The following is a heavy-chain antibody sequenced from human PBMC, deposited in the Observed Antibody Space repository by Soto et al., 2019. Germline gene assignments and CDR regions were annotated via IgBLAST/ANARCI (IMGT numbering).Heavy chain of an antibody. CDR1: GFTFGNYW. J-gene: IGHJ6*02. V-gene: IGHV3-7*05. Sequence: EVQLVESGGGLVQPGGSLRLSCTVSGFTFGNYWMTWVRLAPGKGLEWVANMNQNGSEKYYVDSVKGRFAISRDNAKNSLYLQMNSLSAEDTAVYYCASYRVSYAMDVWGQGTTVTVSS. CDR3: ASYRVSYAMDV. CDR2: MNQNGSEK.